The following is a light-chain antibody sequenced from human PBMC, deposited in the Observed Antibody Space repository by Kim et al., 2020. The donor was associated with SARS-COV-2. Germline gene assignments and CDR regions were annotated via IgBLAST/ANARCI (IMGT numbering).Light chain of an antibody. V-gene: IGKV1D-16*01. CDR2: TAT. J-gene: IGKJ5*01. CDR1: QDISVW. Sequence: AAGGDRGTCTGRPSQDISVWLAWYQQKPGTAPKSLIYTATPLESGVPSRFSGSGSGTYFTLTISSLQPEDFATYYCQQYKSYPVTFGQGTRLEIK. CDR3: QQYKSYPVT.